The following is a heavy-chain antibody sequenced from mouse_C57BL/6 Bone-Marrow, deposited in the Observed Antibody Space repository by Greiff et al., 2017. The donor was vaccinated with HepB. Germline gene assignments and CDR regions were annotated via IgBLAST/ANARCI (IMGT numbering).Heavy chain of an antibody. D-gene: IGHD2-3*01. V-gene: IGHV1-81*01. CDR3: ARKGYWNYFDY. J-gene: IGHJ2*01. Sequence: QVQLKQSGAELARPGASVKLSCKASGYTFTSYGISGVKQRTGQGLEWIGEIYPRSGNTYYNEKFKGKATLTADKSSSTAYMELRSLTSEDSAVYFCARKGYWNYFDYWGQGTTLTVSS. CDR2: IYPRSGNT. CDR1: GYTFTSYG.